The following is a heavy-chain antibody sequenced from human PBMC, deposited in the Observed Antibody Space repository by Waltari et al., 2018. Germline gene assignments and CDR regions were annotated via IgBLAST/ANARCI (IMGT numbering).Heavy chain of an antibody. CDR1: GFTFSSYW. CDR3: ARGAVGATGWFDP. J-gene: IGHJ5*02. Sequence: EVQLVESGGGLVQPGGSLRLSCAASGFTFSSYWMSWVRQAPGKGLEWVANIKQDGSEKYYVDSVKGRFTISRDNAKNSLYLQMNSLRAEDTAVYYCARGAVGATGWFDPWGQGTLVTVSS. D-gene: IGHD1-26*01. V-gene: IGHV3-7*01. CDR2: IKQDGSEK.